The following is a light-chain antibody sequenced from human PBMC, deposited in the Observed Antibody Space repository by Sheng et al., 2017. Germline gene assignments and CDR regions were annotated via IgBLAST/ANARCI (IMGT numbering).Light chain of an antibody. CDR1: SGSVSTSYY. V-gene: IGLV8-61*01. J-gene: IGLJ3*02. Sequence: QTVVTQEPSLSVSPGGAVTLTCGLSSGSVSTSYYPSWYQQAPGQAPRTLIYNTNTRSSGVPDRFSGSILGNKAALIITGAQADDESQYYCVLCMAGDSWVFGGGTKLTVL. CDR2: NTN. CDR3: VLCMAGDSWV.